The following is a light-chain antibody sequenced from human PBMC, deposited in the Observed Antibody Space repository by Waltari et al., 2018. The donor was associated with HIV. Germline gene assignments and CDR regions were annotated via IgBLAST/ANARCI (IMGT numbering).Light chain of an antibody. CDR1: SGINVGTYT. CDR2: YTSDSDK. Sequence: QAVLTQPSSLTASPGASASLTCPLRSGINVGTYTINWYQQRPGSPPQYLLRYTSDSDKQQGSGVPSRFSGSKDATANAGILLISGLQSEDEADYYCMIWYSSAGVFGGGTKLTVL. J-gene: IGLJ3*02. CDR3: MIWYSSAGV. V-gene: IGLV5-45*02.